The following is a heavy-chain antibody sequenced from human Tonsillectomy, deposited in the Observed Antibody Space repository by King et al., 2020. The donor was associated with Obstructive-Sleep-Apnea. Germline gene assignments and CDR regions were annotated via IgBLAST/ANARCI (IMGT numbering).Heavy chain of an antibody. D-gene: IGHD4-23*01. CDR1: GGSISSYY. J-gene: IGHJ6*02. CDR2: IYYSGST. V-gene: IGHV4-59*08. CDR3: CRHRDNGGNSDYYYGMDV. Sequence: QLQESGPGLVKSSETLSLTCTVSGGSISSYYWSWIRQPPGKGLEWIGYIYYSGSTNYNPSLKSRVTISVDTSKNQFSLKLSSVTAADTAVYYCCRHRDNGGNSDYYYGMDVWGQGTTVTVSS.